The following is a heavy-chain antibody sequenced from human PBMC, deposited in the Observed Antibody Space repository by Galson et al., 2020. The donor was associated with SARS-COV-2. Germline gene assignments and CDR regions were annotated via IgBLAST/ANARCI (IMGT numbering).Heavy chain of an antibody. CDR1: GFTFSSYW. Sequence: GESLKISCAASGFTFSSYWIHWVRQAPGKGLVWVSRINSDGSSTSYADSVKSRFTISRDNAKNTLYLQMNSLRAEDTAVYYCARIPSDYYDFWSGYYNPVYYYYYMDVWGKGTTVTVSS. CDR2: INSDGSST. D-gene: IGHD3-3*01. CDR3: ARIPSDYYDFWSGYYNPVYYYYYMDV. V-gene: IGHV3-74*01. J-gene: IGHJ6*03.